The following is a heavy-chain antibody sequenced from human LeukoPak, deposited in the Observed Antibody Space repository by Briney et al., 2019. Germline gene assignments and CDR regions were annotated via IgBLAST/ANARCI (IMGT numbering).Heavy chain of an antibody. D-gene: IGHD3-22*01. CDR2: ISYDGNNK. Sequence: PGRSLRLSCAASGFSFSTYAMHWVRQAPGKGLEWVALISYDGNNKYYADFVKGRFTISRDNSKNTVSLQMNSLRAEDTAVYYCASRGDTSGYYYFDYWGQGTLVTVSS. J-gene: IGHJ4*02. CDR1: GFSFSTYA. V-gene: IGHV3-30*04. CDR3: ASRGDTSGYYYFDY.